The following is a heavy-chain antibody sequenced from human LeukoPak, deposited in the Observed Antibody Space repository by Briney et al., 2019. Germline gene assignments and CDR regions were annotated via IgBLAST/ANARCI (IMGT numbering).Heavy chain of an antibody. V-gene: IGHV5-51*01. CDR3: ARHHGGNPYYFDY. CDR2: IYPDDSAT. D-gene: IGHD4-23*01. CDR1: GYSFTSYW. J-gene: IGHJ4*02. Sequence: GESLKISRKGSGYSFTSYWIGWVRQMPGKGLEWMGIIYPDDSATRYSPSFQGQVTISADKSISTAYLQWSSLKASDTAMYYCARHHGGNPYYFDYWGQGTLVTVSS.